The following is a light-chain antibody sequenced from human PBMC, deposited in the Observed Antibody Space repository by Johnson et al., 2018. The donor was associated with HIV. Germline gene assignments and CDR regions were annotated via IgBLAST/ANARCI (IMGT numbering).Light chain of an antibody. CDR1: SSNIGNNY. V-gene: IGLV1-51*01. J-gene: IGLJ1*01. CDR2: DNN. CDR3: GIWDTRLSTGGV. Sequence: QSVLTQPPSVSAAPGQTVTISCSGSSSNIGNNYVSWYQQLPGTAPKLLIYDNNKRPSGIPDRFSGSKYGTSATLDITGLQTGDEADYCGIWDTRLSTGGVFGTGTKVTVL.